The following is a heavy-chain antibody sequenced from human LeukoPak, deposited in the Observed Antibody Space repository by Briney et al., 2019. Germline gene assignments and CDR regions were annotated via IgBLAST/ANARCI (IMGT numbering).Heavy chain of an antibody. J-gene: IGHJ3*02. D-gene: IGHD7-27*01. V-gene: IGHV3-69-1*01. CDR1: GFTFSDYY. CDR3: ARDRGTGEAFDI. Sequence: GGSLRLSCAASGFTFSDYYMSWIRQAPEKGLEWVSYISSRSAIYYADSVKGRFTISRDNAKNSLYLQMNSLRAEDTAVYYCARDRGTGEAFDIWGQGTMVTVSS. CDR2: ISSRSAI.